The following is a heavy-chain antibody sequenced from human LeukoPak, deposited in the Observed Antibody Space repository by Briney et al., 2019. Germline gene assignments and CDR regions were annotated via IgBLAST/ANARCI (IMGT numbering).Heavy chain of an antibody. CDR2: INHSGST. D-gene: IGHD4-17*01. CDR3: ARVDYGDYVPY. J-gene: IGHJ4*02. V-gene: IGHV4-34*01. Sequence: SETLSLTCAVYGGSFSGYYWSWIRQPPGKGLEWIGEINHSGSTNYNPSLESRVTISVDTSKNQFSLKLSSVTAADTAVYYCARVDYGDYVPYWGQGTLVTVSS. CDR1: GGSFSGYY.